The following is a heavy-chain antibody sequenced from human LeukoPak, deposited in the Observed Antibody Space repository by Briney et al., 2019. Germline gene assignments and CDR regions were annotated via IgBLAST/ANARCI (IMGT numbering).Heavy chain of an antibody. CDR1: GGSFSGYH. V-gene: IGHV4-34*01. J-gene: IGHJ6*03. CDR3: ARRPDTSRNTVLGVRDHYFYMDV. Sequence: SETLSLTCAVFGGSFSGYHWTWIRQPPGKGLEWMGEVDHSGSTKYNSSLMSRVTISVDTSKNHYSLKLSSVTAADTAVYYCARRPDTSRNTVLGVRDHYFYMDVWGKGTTVTVSS. CDR2: VDHSGST. D-gene: IGHD2/OR15-2a*01.